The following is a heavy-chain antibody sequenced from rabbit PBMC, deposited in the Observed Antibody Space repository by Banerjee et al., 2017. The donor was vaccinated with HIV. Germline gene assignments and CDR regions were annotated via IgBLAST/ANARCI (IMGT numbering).Heavy chain of an antibody. Sequence: QEQLVESGGGLVTLGGSLKLSCKVSGIDFSNYGISWIRQAPGKGLEWIAYIYPHYGTTDYASWADGRFTISLDNAQNTVFLQMTSLTAADTATYFCARAAGYGGYGYATGFNLWGPGTLVTVS. CDR3: ARAAGYGGYGYATGFNL. V-gene: IGHV1S47*01. CDR1: GIDFSNYG. D-gene: IGHD6-1*01. J-gene: IGHJ4*01. CDR2: IYPHYGTT.